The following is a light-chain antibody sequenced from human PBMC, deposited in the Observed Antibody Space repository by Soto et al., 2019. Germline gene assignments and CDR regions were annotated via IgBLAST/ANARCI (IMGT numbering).Light chain of an antibody. V-gene: IGKV4-1*01. J-gene: IGKJ4*01. Sequence: DIVLTQYPDSLAVSLGERTTINCKSSQTVLYSSINKNYLAWYQQKPGQPPKLLIYWASIRQSGVPDRFSGSGSGTDFTLTISSLQAEDVAVYYCQQYYSNPLTFGGGTKVELK. CDR1: QTVLYSSINKNY. CDR2: WAS. CDR3: QQYYSNPLT.